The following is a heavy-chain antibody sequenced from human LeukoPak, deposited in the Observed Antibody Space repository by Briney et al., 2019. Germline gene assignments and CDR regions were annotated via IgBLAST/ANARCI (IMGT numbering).Heavy chain of an antibody. D-gene: IGHD3-22*01. CDR1: GGIFSSYA. V-gene: IGHV1-69*05. Sequence: GASVKVSCKASGGIFSSYAISWVRQAPGPGLEWMGRIIPIFGTANYAQKFQGRVTITTDESTSTAYMELSSLRSEDTAVYYCARGQLDYYDSSGFLGWGQGTLVTVSS. J-gene: IGHJ4*02. CDR3: ARGQLDYYDSSGFLG. CDR2: IIPIFGTA.